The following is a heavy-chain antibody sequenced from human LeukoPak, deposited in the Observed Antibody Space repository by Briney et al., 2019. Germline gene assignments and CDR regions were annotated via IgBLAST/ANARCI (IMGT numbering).Heavy chain of an antibody. V-gene: IGHV3-7*05. D-gene: IGHD6-13*01. Sequence: GGSLRLSCAAPGFPFSIYWMTWVRQAPGKGLEWVANIKPDGSEKYYVDSAKGRFTISRDNSKNTLYLQMNSLRAEDTAVYYCAHISSSWPDYWGQGTLVTVSS. J-gene: IGHJ4*02. CDR2: IKPDGSEK. CDR1: GFPFSIYW. CDR3: AHISSSWPDY.